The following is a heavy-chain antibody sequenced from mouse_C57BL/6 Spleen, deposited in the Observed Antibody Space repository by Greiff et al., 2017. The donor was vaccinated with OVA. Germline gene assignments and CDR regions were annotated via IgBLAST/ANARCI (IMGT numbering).Heavy chain of an antibody. D-gene: IGHD2-10*01. CDR1: GFSLTSYG. J-gene: IGHJ4*01. CDR3: ARSAYSYYYAMDY. CDR2: IWGVGST. V-gene: IGHV2-6*01. Sequence: VQVVESGPGLVAPSQSLSITCTVSGFSLTSYGVDWVRQSPGKGLEWLGVIWGVGSTNYNSALKSRLSISKDNSKSQVFLKMNSLQTDDTAMYYCARSAYSYYYAMDYWGQGTSVTVSS.